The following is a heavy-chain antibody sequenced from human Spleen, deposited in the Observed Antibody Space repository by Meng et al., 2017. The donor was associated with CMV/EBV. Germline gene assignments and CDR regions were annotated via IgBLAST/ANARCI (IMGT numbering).Heavy chain of an antibody. D-gene: IGHD7-27*01. CDR1: GFTFSNYW. CDR2: INTDGSFT. V-gene: IGHV3-74*03. Sequence: EVQPGVAGGGLVQPGGSLRLSCADSGFTFSNYWMHWVRQVPGEGLVWVSRINTDGSFTSYADPVKGRFTISRDNAKNTLYLQMNSLRVDDSAVYYCGRDLTGERDQWGQGTLVTVSS. CDR3: GRDLTGERDQ. J-gene: IGHJ4*02.